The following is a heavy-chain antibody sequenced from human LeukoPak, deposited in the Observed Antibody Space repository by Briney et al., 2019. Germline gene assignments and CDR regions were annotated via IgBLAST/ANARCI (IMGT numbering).Heavy chain of an antibody. CDR3: ARVGKDIAAAGYNDY. Sequence: SETLSLTCAVYGGSFSGYYWSWIRQPPGKGLEWIGEINHSGSTKYNPSLKSRVTISVDTFKNQFSLKLSSVTAADTAVYYCARVGKDIAAAGYNDYWGQGTLVTVSS. J-gene: IGHJ4*02. D-gene: IGHD6-13*01. CDR1: GGSFSGYY. V-gene: IGHV4-34*01. CDR2: INHSGST.